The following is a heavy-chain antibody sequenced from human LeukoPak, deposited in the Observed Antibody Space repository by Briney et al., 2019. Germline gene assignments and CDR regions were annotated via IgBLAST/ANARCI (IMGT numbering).Heavy chain of an antibody. CDR3: AGGVTYYYDSSGYQFDY. CDR2: INPNSGGT. Sequence: ASVKVSCKASGYTFTGYYMHWVRQAPGQGLEWMGWINPNSGGTNYAQKFQGRVTMTRDTSISTAYMELSRLRSNDTAVYYCAGGVTYYYDSSGYQFDYWGQGTLVTVSS. D-gene: IGHD3-22*01. CDR1: GYTFTGYY. J-gene: IGHJ4*02. V-gene: IGHV1-2*02.